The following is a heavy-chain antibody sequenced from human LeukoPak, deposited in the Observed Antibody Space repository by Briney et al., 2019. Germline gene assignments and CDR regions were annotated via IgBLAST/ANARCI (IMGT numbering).Heavy chain of an antibody. Sequence: PSETLSLTCTVSGYSISSGYYWGWIRQPPGEGLEWIGSIYHSGSTYYNPSLKSRVTISVDTSKNQFSLKLSSVTAADTAVYYCASGWLLPDYWGQGTLVTVSS. CDR3: ASGWLLPDY. J-gene: IGHJ4*02. CDR2: IYHSGST. D-gene: IGHD3-22*01. CDR1: GYSISSGYY. V-gene: IGHV4-38-2*02.